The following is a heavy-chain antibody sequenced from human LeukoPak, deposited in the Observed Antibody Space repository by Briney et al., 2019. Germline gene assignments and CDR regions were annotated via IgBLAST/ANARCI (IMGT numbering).Heavy chain of an antibody. D-gene: IGHD1-26*01. Sequence: GGSLGLSCAASGFTFSSYWMHWVRQGPGKGLVWVSRIYSDGSRTTYADSVKGRFTISGDNAKNTLYLQMNSLRVEDTAMYYCTRSGRAGAFDIWGRGTMVTVSS. J-gene: IGHJ3*02. CDR2: IYSDGSRT. CDR3: TRSGRAGAFDI. V-gene: IGHV3-74*01. CDR1: GFTFSSYW.